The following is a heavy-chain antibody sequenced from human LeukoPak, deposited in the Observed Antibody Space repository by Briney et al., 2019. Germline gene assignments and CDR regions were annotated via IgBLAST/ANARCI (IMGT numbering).Heavy chain of an antibody. CDR1: GGSISSYY. D-gene: IGHD1-26*01. CDR2: ISSSGST. J-gene: IGHJ3*02. V-gene: IGHV4-4*07. CDR3: AREKWELLRTSAFDI. Sequence: SETLSLTRTVYGGSISSYYWSWIRQPAGKGLEWIGRISSSGSTSYNSSLESRVAMSVDTSKNQFSLKLSSVTAADTAMYYCAREKWELLRTSAFDIWGQGTMVTVSS.